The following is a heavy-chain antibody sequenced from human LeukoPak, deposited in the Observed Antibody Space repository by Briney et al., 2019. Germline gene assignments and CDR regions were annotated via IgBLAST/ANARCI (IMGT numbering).Heavy chain of an antibody. CDR1: GYTFTSYA. Sequence: GGSLRLSCAASGYTFTSYAMHWVRQAPGQGLEWMGWINAGNGNTKYSQKFQGRVTITRDTSASTAYMELSSLRSEDTAVYYCARDLVYSSGRPPFDYWGQGTLVTVSS. V-gene: IGHV1-3*01. J-gene: IGHJ4*02. CDR2: INAGNGNT. CDR3: ARDLVYSSGRPPFDY. D-gene: IGHD6-19*01.